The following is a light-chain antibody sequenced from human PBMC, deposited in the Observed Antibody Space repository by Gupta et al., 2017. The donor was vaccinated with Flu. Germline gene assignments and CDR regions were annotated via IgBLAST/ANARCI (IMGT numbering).Light chain of an antibody. CDR3: QQYNSYLT. J-gene: IGKJ1*01. CDR1: QNINSW. Sequence: DIQLPQSPSTLSASVGDRVTITCRASQNINSWLAWYQQKPGKAPKLLIYKASSLESGVPSRFSGSGSGTEFTLTINSLQPDDFATYYCQQYNSYLTFGQGTKVEVK. V-gene: IGKV1-5*03. CDR2: KAS.